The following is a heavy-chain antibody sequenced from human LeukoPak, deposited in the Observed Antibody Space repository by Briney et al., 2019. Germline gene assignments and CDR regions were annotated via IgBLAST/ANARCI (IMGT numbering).Heavy chain of an antibody. D-gene: IGHD1-1*01. Sequence: PGGSLRLSCAASGFTFSSYTMNWVRQAPGKGLEWVSSISSGNGYIYYADSVQGRFTISRDNAKSSLYLQMNSLRADDTAVFYCAGGNYFDYGGQGPLVTVSS. CDR1: GFTFSSYT. J-gene: IGHJ4*02. CDR3: AGGNYFDY. CDR2: ISSGNGYI. V-gene: IGHV3-21*01.